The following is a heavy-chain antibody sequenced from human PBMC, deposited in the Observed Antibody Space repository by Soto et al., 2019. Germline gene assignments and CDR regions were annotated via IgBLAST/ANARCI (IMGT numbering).Heavy chain of an antibody. Sequence: ASVKVSCKASGYTFTSYYMHWVRQAPGQGLEWMGIINPSGGSTSYAQKFQGRVTMTRDTSTSTVYMELSSLRSEDTAVYYGARDTTYPWYSSSWRGWFDPWGQGTLVTVSS. D-gene: IGHD6-13*01. CDR1: GYTFTSYY. CDR2: INPSGGST. CDR3: ARDTTYPWYSSSWRGWFDP. J-gene: IGHJ5*02. V-gene: IGHV1-46*01.